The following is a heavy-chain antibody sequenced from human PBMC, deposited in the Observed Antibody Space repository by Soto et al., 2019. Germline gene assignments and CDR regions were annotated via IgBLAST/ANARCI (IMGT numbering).Heavy chain of an antibody. CDR3: ATRITVFGLLIPPFDP. Sequence: SETLSLTCAVYGGSVNGYYWNWIRQPPGKGLEWIGETNRTGGAHYNPSLKSRVTMSVDTSKNQFSLRLSSVTAADTAIYYCATRITVFGLLIPPFDPWGQGTQVTVSS. J-gene: IGHJ5*02. CDR2: TNRTGGA. D-gene: IGHD3-3*01. CDR1: GGSVNGYY. V-gene: IGHV4-34*01.